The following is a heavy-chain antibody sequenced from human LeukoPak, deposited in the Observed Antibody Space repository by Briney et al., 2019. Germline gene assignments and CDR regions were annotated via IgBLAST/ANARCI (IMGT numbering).Heavy chain of an antibody. CDR3: ARTSGQSFDY. V-gene: IGHV1-69*04. CDR1: GGTFSNYG. J-gene: IGHJ4*02. D-gene: IGHD2-15*01. CDR2: IIPILGIA. Sequence: SVKVSCKASGGTFSNYGISWVRQAPGQGLEWMGRIIPILGIANYAQKFQGRVTITADKSTSTAYMELSSLRSEDTAVYYCARTSGQSFDYWGQGTLVTVSS.